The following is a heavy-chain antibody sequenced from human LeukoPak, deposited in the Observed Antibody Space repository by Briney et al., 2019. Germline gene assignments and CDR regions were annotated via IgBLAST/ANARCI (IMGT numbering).Heavy chain of an antibody. CDR2: ISSSSSYI. CDR1: GFTFSSYS. D-gene: IGHD1-20*01. V-gene: IGHV3-21*01. J-gene: IGHJ3*02. CDR3: ARDLTGTSGDAFDI. Sequence: GGSLRLSCAASGFTFSSYSMNWVRQAPGKGLEWVSSISSSSSYIYYADSVKGRFTISRDNAKNSLYLQMNSLRAEDTAVYYCARDLTGTSGDAFDIXXXGXXXTVSS.